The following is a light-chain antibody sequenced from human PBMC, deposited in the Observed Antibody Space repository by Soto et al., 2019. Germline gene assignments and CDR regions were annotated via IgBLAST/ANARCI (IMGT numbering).Light chain of an antibody. V-gene: IGKV3-20*01. CDR3: QQYGSSPIT. Sequence: EIVLTQSPGTLSLSPGERATLSCRASQSVSSNFLAWCQQKPGQAPRLLIYGASSRATGIPDRFSGSGSGTGFTLTISRLEPEDFAVYYCQQYGSSPITFGQGTRLEIK. J-gene: IGKJ5*01. CDR1: QSVSSNF. CDR2: GAS.